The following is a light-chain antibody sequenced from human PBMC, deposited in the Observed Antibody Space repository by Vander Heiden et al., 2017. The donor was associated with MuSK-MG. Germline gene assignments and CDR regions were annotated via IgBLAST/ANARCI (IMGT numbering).Light chain of an antibody. CDR1: QRIDTE. V-gene: IGKV1-5*01. Sequence: IQMTQSPSILPASVGDRVTITCRASQRIDTELAWYQQKPGKAPKLLMYDASSLESGVPSRISGSGSGTEFTLTISSLQSDDFATYYCQQDNNYPWTFGQGTQVEI. J-gene: IGKJ1*01. CDR2: DAS. CDR3: QQDNNYPWT.